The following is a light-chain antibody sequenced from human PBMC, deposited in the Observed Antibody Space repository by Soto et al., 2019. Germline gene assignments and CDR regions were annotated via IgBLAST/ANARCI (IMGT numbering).Light chain of an antibody. V-gene: IGLV1-51*01. CDR1: SSNIGNNY. J-gene: IGLJ2*01. CDR3: GTWDSSLSVVV. Sequence: QSVLTQPPSVSAAPGQKVTISCSGSSSNIGNNYVSWYQQLPGTAPKLLIYDNSERPSGIPDRFSGSKSDTSATLGITGLQTGDEADYYCGTWDSSLSVVVFGGGTQLTVL. CDR2: DNS.